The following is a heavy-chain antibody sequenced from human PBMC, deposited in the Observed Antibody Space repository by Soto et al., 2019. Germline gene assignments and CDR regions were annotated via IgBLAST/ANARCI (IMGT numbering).Heavy chain of an antibody. CDR2: INPGNGDT. CDR3: TRDPLYCDATAAGSASYIWFDP. J-gene: IGHJ5*02. V-gene: IGHV1-3*01. D-gene: IGHD2-21*01. Sequence: ASGKVSCKAIGYTFSKFAVHWMRQGPGQSLEWMGWINPGNGDTQYSRNFQGRVTMTRDTSASTAYMELSSLRSEDTAVYYCTRDPLYCDATAAGSASYIWFDPWGQGTLVTVSS. CDR1: GYTFSKFA.